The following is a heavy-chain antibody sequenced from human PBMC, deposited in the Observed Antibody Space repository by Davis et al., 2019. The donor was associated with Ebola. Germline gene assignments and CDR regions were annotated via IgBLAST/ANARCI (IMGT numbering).Heavy chain of an antibody. CDR3: ARDQDFRVDY. D-gene: IGHD3/OR15-3a*01. J-gene: IGHJ4*02. V-gene: IGHV1-8*01. CDR2: MNPNSGNT. CDR1: GYTFTGYD. Sequence: AASVKVSCKASGYTFTGYDINWVRQATGQGLEWMGWMNPNSGNTGYAQKFQGRVTVTTDTSTTTAYMELKSLTSDDTAVYYCARDQDFRVDYWGQGTLVTVSS.